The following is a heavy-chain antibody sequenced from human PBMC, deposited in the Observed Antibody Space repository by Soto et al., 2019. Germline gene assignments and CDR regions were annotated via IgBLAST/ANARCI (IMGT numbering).Heavy chain of an antibody. CDR3: ARVGDIVVVGPWFDP. CDR2: ISADNGDT. Sequence: QVQLVQSGAEVKNPGASVKVSCQASGYIFTTYGITWVRQAPGQGLEWMGWISADNGDTNYAEKFQGRVTMTTDTSTNTAYMELRSLRFDDTGVYYCARVGDIVVVGPWFDPWGQETQVTVSS. CDR1: GYIFTTYG. D-gene: IGHD2-2*01. V-gene: IGHV1-18*04. J-gene: IGHJ5*02.